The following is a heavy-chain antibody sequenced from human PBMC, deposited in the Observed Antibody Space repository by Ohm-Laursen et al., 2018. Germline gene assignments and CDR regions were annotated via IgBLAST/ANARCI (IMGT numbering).Heavy chain of an antibody. Sequence: SETLSLTCIVSGGSISSSSYYWGWIRQPPGKGLEWIGSMYYSGNTYYNPSLKNRVTIAVDTSKNQFSLKLSSVTAADTSVYYCATSNNWYYFDYWGQGTLVTVSS. CDR2: MYYSGNT. CDR1: GGSISSSSYY. V-gene: IGHV4-39*01. J-gene: IGHJ4*02. CDR3: ATSNNWYYFDY. D-gene: IGHD6-13*01.